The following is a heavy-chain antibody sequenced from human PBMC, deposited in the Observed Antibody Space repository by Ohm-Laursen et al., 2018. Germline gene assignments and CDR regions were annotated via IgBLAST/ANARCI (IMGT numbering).Heavy chain of an antibody. D-gene: IGHD4-17*01. J-gene: IGHJ4*02. V-gene: IGHV3-33*06. CDR1: GFTFSSYG. CDR2: IWYDGSNK. Sequence: SLRLSCSASGFTFSSYGMHWVRQAPGKGLEWVAVIWYDGSNKYYADPVKGRFTISRDNSKNTLYLQMNSLRAEDTAVYYCANSPMTTVTTSYWGQGTLVTVSS. CDR3: ANSPMTTVTTSY.